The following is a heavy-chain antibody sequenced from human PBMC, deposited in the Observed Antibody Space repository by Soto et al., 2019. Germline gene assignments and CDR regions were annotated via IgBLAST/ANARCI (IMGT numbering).Heavy chain of an antibody. J-gene: IGHJ4*02. Sequence: DVQLVESGGVVVQPGGSLRLSCAASGFTFDDYTMHWVRQAPGKGLEWVSLISWDGGSTYYADSVKGRFTISRDNSKNSLYLQMNSLRTEDTALYYCAKGTYYDFWSGRNFDYWGQGTLVTVSS. D-gene: IGHD3-3*01. CDR1: GFTFDDYT. V-gene: IGHV3-43*01. CDR2: ISWDGGST. CDR3: AKGTYYDFWSGRNFDY.